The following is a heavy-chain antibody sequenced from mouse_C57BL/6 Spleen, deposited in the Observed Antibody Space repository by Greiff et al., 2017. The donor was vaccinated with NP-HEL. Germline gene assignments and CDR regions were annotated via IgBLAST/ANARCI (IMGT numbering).Heavy chain of an antibody. CDR3: ARYNYGSSPWFAY. Sequence: QVQLQQPGAELVKPGASVKMSCKASGYTFTSYWITWVKQRPGQGLEWIGDIYPGSGSTNYNEKFKSKATLTVDTSSSTAYMQLSSLTSEDSAVYYCARYNYGSSPWFAYWGQGTLVTVSA. CDR1: GYTFTSYW. J-gene: IGHJ3*01. CDR2: IYPGSGST. D-gene: IGHD1-1*01. V-gene: IGHV1-55*01.